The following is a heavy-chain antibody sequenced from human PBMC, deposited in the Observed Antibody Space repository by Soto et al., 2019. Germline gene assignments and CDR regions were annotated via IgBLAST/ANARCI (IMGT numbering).Heavy chain of an antibody. CDR1: GFTFSDYY. D-gene: IGHD4-4*01. CDR3: AREGVTNYTDYYFDL. CDR2: ISSSSSYT. Sequence: PGGSLRLSCAASGFTFSDYYMSWIRQAPGKGLEWVSYISSSSSYTNYADSVKGRFTISRDNAKTSLYLQMDSLRPEDTAIYYCAREGVTNYTDYYFDLWGHGALVTVSS. J-gene: IGHJ4*01. V-gene: IGHV3-11*06.